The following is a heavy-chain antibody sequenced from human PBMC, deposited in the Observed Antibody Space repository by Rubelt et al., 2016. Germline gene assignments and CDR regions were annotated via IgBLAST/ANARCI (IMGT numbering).Heavy chain of an antibody. J-gene: IGHJ4*02. CDR1: GFTFDDYA. CDR3: AKGSNYDILTGYYFDY. Sequence: GRSLRLSCAASGFTFDDYAMHWVRQAPGKGLEWVSGISWNSGSIGYADSVKGRFTISRDNAKNSLYLQMNSLRAEDTALYYCAKGSNYDILTGYYFDYWGQGTLVTVSS. CDR2: ISWNSGSI. V-gene: IGHV3-9*01. D-gene: IGHD3-9*01.